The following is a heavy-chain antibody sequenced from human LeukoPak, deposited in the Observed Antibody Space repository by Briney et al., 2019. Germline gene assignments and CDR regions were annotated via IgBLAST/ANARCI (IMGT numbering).Heavy chain of an antibody. Sequence: SETLSLTCAVYGGSFSGYYWSWIRQPPGKGLEWSGEINHSGSTNYNPSLKSRVTISVDKSKNQFSLKLSSVTAADTAVYYCARRTTVTIPFGYWGQGTLVTVSS. CDR2: INHSGST. D-gene: IGHD4-11*01. CDR3: ARRTTVTIPFGY. CDR1: GGSFSGYY. V-gene: IGHV4-34*01. J-gene: IGHJ4*02.